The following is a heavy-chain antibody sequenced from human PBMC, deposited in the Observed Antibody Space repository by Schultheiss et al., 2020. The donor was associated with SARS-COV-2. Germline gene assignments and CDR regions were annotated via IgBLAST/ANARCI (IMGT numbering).Heavy chain of an antibody. CDR1: GYSISSGYY. Sequence: SETLSLTCAVSGYSISSGYYWGWIRQPPGKGLEWIGEINHSGSTNYNPSLKSRVTISVDTSKNQFSLKLSSVTAADTAVYYCARGRRTVLRFLEGFLWGQGTLVTVSS. V-gene: IGHV4-38-2*01. CDR2: INHSGST. CDR3: ARGRRTVLRFLEGFL. D-gene: IGHD3-3*01. J-gene: IGHJ4*02.